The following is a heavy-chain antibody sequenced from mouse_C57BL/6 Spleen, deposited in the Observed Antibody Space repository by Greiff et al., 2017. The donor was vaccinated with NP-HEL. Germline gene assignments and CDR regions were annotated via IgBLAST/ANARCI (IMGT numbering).Heavy chain of an antibody. D-gene: IGHD2-3*01. CDR1: GYAFSSSW. J-gene: IGHJ2*01. V-gene: IGHV1-82*01. Sequence: QVQLKHSGPELVKPGASVKISCKASGYAFSSSWMNWVKQRPGKGLEWIGRIYPGDGDTNYNGKFKGKATLTADKSSSTAYMQLSSLTSEDSAVYFCARVDGPYYFDYWGQGTTLTVSS. CDR2: IYPGDGDT. CDR3: ARVDGPYYFDY.